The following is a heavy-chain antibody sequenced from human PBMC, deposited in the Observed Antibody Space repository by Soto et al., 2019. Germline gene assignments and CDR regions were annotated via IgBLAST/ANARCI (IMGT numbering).Heavy chain of an antibody. Sequence: SVKVSCKASGGTFSSYIISWLRQAPGQGLEWMGGIIPIFGSADYAQKFQGRVTITADESTSTAHMELSSLRSEDTAVYFCAREYSSIKYWFDPWGQGTPVTVSS. D-gene: IGHD6-13*01. CDR3: AREYSSIKYWFDP. J-gene: IGHJ5*02. CDR2: IIPIFGSA. CDR1: GGTFSSYI. V-gene: IGHV1-69*13.